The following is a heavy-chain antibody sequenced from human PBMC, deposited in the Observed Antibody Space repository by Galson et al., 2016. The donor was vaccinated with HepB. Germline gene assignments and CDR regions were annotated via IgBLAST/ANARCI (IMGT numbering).Heavy chain of an antibody. Sequence: SETLSLTCTVSGGSISSSSYYWGWIRQPPGKGLEWIGYIYYDGSTDYNPSLRSRVTMSVDTSKNQFSLKLSSVTAADTAVYYCVKVGGAGYFDPWGQGTLVTVSS. CDR2: IYYDGST. CDR3: VKVGGAGYFDP. D-gene: IGHD1-26*01. J-gene: IGHJ5*02. CDR1: GGSISSSSYY. V-gene: IGHV4-61*05.